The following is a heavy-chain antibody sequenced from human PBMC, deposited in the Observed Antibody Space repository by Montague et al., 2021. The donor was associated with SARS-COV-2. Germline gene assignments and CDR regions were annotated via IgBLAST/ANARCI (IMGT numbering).Heavy chain of an antibody. CDR1: GFTFSSYW. V-gene: IGHV3-74*01. J-gene: IGHJ4*02. CDR2: LNGDGSFT. D-gene: IGHD1-20*01. CDR3: ASFGLNWKDSY. Sequence: SLRLSCADSGFTFSSYWMHWVRQAPGKGLVWVARLNGDGSFTSYMDSVKGRFTISRDNAKNTLYLQMNSLGGEDTAVYYCASFGLNWKDSYWGQGPLVAVPS.